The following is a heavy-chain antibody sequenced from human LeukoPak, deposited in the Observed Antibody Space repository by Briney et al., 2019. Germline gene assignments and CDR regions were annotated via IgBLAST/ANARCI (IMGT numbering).Heavy chain of an antibody. CDR1: GYTFTSYY. V-gene: IGHV1-46*01. D-gene: IGHD6-19*01. CDR3: ARYYSSGWYDYYGMDV. CDR2: INPSSGKI. Sequence: GASVKVSCKASGYTFTSYYMHWVRQAPGQGLEWMGIINPSSGKINYAQKFQGRVTITRDTSASTAYMELSSLRSEDTAVYYCARYYSSGWYDYYGMDVWGQGTTVTVSS. J-gene: IGHJ6*02.